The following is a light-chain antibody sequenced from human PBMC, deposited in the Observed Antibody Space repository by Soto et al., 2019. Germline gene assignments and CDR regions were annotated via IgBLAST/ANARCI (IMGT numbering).Light chain of an antibody. CDR2: DTS. Sequence: QAVVTQEPSLTVSPGGTVTLTCGSSTGAVTSGHYPYWFQQKPGQAPRTLIYDTSNKHSWTPARFSGSLLGGXAALTLSGAXPEDEAEYYXLLSYSGARPVFGGGTKVTVL. V-gene: IGLV7-46*01. J-gene: IGLJ2*01. CDR3: LLSYSGARPV. CDR1: TGAVTSGHY.